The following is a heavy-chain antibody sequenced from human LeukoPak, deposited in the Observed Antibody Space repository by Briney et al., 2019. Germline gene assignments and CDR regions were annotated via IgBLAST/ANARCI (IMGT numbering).Heavy chain of an antibody. CDR3: ARLYYGGITYYYYYMDV. D-gene: IGHD4-23*01. J-gene: IGHJ6*03. CDR2: INHSGST. V-gene: IGHV4-34*01. Sequence: SETLSLTCAVYGGSFSGYYWSWIRQPPGKGLEWIGEINHSGSTNYNPSLKSRVTISVDTSKNQFSLKLSSVTAADTAVYYCARLYYGGITYYYYYMDVWGKGTTVTVSS. CDR1: GGSFSGYY.